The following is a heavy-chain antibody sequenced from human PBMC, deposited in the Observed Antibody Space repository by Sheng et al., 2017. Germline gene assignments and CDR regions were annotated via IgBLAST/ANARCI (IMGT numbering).Heavy chain of an antibody. CDR3: ATFRKNYYYYYMDV. D-gene: IGHD2-21*01. J-gene: IGHJ6*03. Sequence: EVQLVESGGGLVKPGGSLRLSCAASGFTFSNYSMNWVRQAPGKGLEWVSSISSSSSYIYYADSVKGRFTISRDNAKNSLYLQMNSLRAEDTAVYYCATFRKNYYYYYMDVWGKGTTVTVSS. V-gene: IGHV3-21*01. CDR1: GFTFSNYS. CDR2: ISSSSSYI.